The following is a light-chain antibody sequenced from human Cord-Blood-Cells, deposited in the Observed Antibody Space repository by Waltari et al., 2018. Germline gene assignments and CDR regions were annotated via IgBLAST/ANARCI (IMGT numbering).Light chain of an antibody. J-gene: IGKJ1*01. Sequence: DIQMTQSRSSLSASVGDRVTIPCRASQSISSYLNWYQQKPGNAPKLLIYAESSLHSGVPSRFSGSGSGTDFTLTISRLQPEDFATYYCQQSHSTLWTFGQVTKVEIK. CDR3: QQSHSTLWT. CDR2: AES. V-gene: IGKV1-39*01. CDR1: QSISSY.